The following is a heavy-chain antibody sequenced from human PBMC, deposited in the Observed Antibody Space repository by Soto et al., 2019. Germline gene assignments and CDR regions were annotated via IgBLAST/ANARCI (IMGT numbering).Heavy chain of an antibody. Sequence: EVQLVESGGGLVQPGGSLRLSCAASGFAFSNYEMNWVRQAPGKGLEWVSYISLSGSTIYYADSVKGRFTISRDDAKNSLYLQMNSMRADDTAVYYCARESFSASPNFFDYWGQGNLVTVSS. V-gene: IGHV3-48*03. J-gene: IGHJ4*02. CDR3: ARESFSASPNFFDY. CDR2: ISLSGSTI. CDR1: GFAFSNYE. D-gene: IGHD3-3*02.